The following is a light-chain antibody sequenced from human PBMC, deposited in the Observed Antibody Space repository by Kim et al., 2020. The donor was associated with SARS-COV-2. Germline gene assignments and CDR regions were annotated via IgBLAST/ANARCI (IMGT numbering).Light chain of an antibody. V-gene: IGLV1-44*01. Sequence: GQRGTISCSGGRSNIGSNVVNWYQQLPGTAPKLLIYSNDYRPSGVPDRFSGSKSGTSASLDISGLQSEDEADYYCAAWDDSLNGSVFGGGTQLTVL. CDR2: SND. J-gene: IGLJ3*02. CDR1: RSNIGSNV. CDR3: AAWDDSLNGSV.